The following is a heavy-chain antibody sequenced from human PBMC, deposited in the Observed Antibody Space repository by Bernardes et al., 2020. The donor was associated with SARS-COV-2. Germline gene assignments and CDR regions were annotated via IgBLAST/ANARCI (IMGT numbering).Heavy chain of an antibody. J-gene: IGHJ4*01. Sequence: SEPLSLTCTVSGGSISDFYWSWIRQPAGKGLEWIGRVYGSGSTRYNPSLASRVTISEDTSKNQFFLKLSSVTAADTAVYYCAREQGSGYFDYWGQGTLVTVSS. CDR2: VYGSGST. D-gene: IGHD2-15*01. V-gene: IGHV4-4*07. CDR3: AREQGSGYFDY. CDR1: GGSISDFY.